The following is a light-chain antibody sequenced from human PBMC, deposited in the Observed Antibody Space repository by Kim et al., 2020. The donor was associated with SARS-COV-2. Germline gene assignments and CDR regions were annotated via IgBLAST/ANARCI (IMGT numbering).Light chain of an antibody. CDR2: AAS. Sequence: ASVRDTVTITCRASPGISSWLTWYQQKPGKAPKVLIYAASSLQSGVPTRFSGRGSGTDFTLTISNLQPEYFATYYCQQTDSFPRTFGGGTKVDIK. CDR3: QQTDSFPRT. J-gene: IGKJ4*01. V-gene: IGKV1D-12*01. CDR1: PGISSW.